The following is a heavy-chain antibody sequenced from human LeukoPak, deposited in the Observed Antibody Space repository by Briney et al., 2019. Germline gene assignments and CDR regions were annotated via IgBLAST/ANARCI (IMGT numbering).Heavy chain of an antibody. CDR2: ISGSGGST. V-gene: IGHV3-23*01. D-gene: IGHD3-22*01. CDR1: GFTFSSYA. Sequence: GGSLRLSCAASGFTFSSYAMSRVRQAPGKGLEWVSAISGSGGSTYYADSVKGRFTISRDNSKNTLYLQMNSLRAEDTAVYYCAKDAPMYYYDSSRYADEGDYWGQGTLVTVSS. J-gene: IGHJ4*02. CDR3: AKDAPMYYYDSSRYADEGDY.